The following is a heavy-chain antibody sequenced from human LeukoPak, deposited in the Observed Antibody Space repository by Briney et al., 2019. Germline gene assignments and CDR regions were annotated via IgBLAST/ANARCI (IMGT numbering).Heavy chain of an antibody. J-gene: IGHJ4*02. CDR1: GFTFSSYS. V-gene: IGHV3-21*01. Sequence: GGSLRLSCAASGFTFSSYSMNWVRQAPGKGLEWVSSISSSSSYIYYADSVKGRFTISRDNAKNSLYLQMNSLRAEDTAVYYWARHDIDFDCLFDSWAREPRATVPS. CDR3: ARHDIDFDCLFDS. CDR2: ISSSSSYI. D-gene: IGHD3-9*01.